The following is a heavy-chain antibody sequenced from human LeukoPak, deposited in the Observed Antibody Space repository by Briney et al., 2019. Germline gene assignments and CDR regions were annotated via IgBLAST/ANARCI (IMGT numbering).Heavy chain of an antibody. CDR3: AKESQYSSSWKNWFDP. V-gene: IGHV3-23*01. J-gene: IGHJ5*02. CDR1: GFTFSSYA. CDR2: ISGSGGST. Sequence: GGSLRLFCAASGFTFSSYAMSWVRQAPGKGLEWVSAISGSGGSTYYADSVKGRFTISRDNSKNTLYLQMNSLRAEDTAVYYCAKESQYSSSWKNWFDPWGQGTLVTVSS. D-gene: IGHD6-13*01.